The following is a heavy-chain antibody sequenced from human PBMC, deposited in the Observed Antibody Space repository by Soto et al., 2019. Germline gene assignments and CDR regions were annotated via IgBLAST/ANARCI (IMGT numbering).Heavy chain of an antibody. Sequence: SVKVSCKASGGPFSSYAISWVRRAPGQGLEWMGGIIPIFGTANYAQKFQGRVTITADESTSTAYMELSSLRSEDTAVYYCARDMTMVRSMDVWGQGTTVTVSS. CDR2: IIPIFGTA. CDR1: GGPFSSYA. V-gene: IGHV1-69*13. J-gene: IGHJ6*02. CDR3: ARDMTMVRSMDV. D-gene: IGHD3-10*01.